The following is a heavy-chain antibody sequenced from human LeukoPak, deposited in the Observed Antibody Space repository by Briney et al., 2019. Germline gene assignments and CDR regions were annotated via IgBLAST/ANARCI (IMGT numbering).Heavy chain of an antibody. CDR1: GYTFTGYY. V-gene: IGHV1-3*03. CDR2: INAGNGNT. CDR3: ARAARAYFYMDV. Sequence: ASVKVSCKASGYTFTGYYMHWVRQAPGQRLEWMGWINAGNGNTKYSQEFQGRVTITRDTSASTAYMELSSLRSEDMALYYCARAARAYFYMDVWGKGTTVTVSS. J-gene: IGHJ6*03. D-gene: IGHD3-10*01.